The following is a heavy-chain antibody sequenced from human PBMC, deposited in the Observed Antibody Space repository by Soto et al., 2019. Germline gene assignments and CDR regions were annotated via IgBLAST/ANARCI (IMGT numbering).Heavy chain of an antibody. CDR1: GFTFSSYS. Sequence: GGSLRLSCAASGFTFSSYSMNWVRQAPGKGLEWVSSISSSSSYIYYADPVKGRFTISRDNAKNSLYLQMNSLRAEDTAVYYCARGGDTAMVTSWYYYYGMDVWGQGTTVTVSS. CDR2: ISSSSSYI. J-gene: IGHJ6*02. V-gene: IGHV3-21*01. CDR3: ARGGDTAMVTSWYYYYGMDV. D-gene: IGHD5-18*01.